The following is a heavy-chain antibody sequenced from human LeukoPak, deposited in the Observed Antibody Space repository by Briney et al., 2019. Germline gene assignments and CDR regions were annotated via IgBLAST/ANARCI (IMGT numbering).Heavy chain of an antibody. Sequence: KSGGSLRLSCAASGFTLSNAWMSWVRQVPGKGLEWVGRIKSKTDGGTADYAAPVKGRFTISRDDSKNTLYLQMNSLKTEDTAVYYCTTARGNGPGYFQPWGQGTLVTVSS. J-gene: IGHJ1*01. CDR2: IKSKTDGGTA. D-gene: IGHD2-8*01. CDR3: TTARGNGPGYFQP. V-gene: IGHV3-15*01. CDR1: GFTLSNAW.